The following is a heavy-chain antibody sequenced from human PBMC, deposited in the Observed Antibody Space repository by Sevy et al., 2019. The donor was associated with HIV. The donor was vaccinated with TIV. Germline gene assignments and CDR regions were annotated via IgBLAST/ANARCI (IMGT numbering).Heavy chain of an antibody. CDR3: ARHHVAVAGAPRVDV. V-gene: IGHV5-51*01. D-gene: IGHD6-19*01. CDR2: IYPGDSDT. J-gene: IGHJ6*02. CDR1: GYSFTIYW. Sequence: GESLKISCKGSGYSFTIYWIGWVRQMPGKGLEWMGIIYPGDSDTRYSPSFQGQVTMSVDKSISTAYLQWSSLKASDTAMYYCARHHVAVAGAPRVDVWGQGTTVTVSS.